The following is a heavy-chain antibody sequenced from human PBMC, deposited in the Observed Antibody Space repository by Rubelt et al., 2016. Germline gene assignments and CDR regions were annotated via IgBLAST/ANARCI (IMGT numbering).Heavy chain of an antibody. Sequence: VQLVQSGAEVKKPGASVTVSCKASGYTFTNYGISWVRQAPGQGLEWMGWISAYNDKTNYAQKLQGRVTMTTDTSTSTAYMELRSLRSDDTAVYYCARDKEWLATRGFQNWFDPWGQGTLVTVSS. J-gene: IGHJ5*02. CDR1: GYTFTNYG. CDR2: ISAYNDKT. V-gene: IGHV1-18*01. D-gene: IGHD6-19*01. CDR3: ARDKEWLATRGFQNWFDP.